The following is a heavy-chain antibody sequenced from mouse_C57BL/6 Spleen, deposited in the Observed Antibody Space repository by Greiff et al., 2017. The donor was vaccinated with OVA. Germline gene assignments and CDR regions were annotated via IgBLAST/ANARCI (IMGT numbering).Heavy chain of an antibody. D-gene: IGHD1-1*01. CDR3: ARTNVLLRVGAMDY. CDR1: GFTFSSYA. J-gene: IGHJ4*01. CDR2: ISDGGSYT. V-gene: IGHV5-4*03. Sequence: EVKLMESGGGLVKPGGSLKLSCAASGFTFSSYAMSWVRQTPEKRLEWVATISDGGSYTYYPDNVKGRFSISSDNAKNNLYMQMSHLKSEDTAMDYCARTNVLLRVGAMDYWGQGTSVTVSS.